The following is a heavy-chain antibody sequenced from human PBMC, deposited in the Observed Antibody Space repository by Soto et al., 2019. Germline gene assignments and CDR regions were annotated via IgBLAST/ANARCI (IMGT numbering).Heavy chain of an antibody. CDR2: ISSSSSTI. CDR3: AREVDCGGDCYYYYYYGMDV. CDR1: GFTFSSYS. D-gene: IGHD2-21*02. Sequence: PGGSLRLSCAASGFTFSSYSMNWVRQAPGKGLEWVSYISSSSSTIYYADSVKGRFTISRDNAKNSLYLQMNSLRDEDTAVYYCAREVDCGGDCYYYYYYGMDVWGQGTTVTVS. V-gene: IGHV3-48*02. J-gene: IGHJ6*02.